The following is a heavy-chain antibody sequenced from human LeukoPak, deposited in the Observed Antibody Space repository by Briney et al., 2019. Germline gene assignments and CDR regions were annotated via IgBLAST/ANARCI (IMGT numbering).Heavy chain of an antibody. J-gene: IGHJ5*02. Sequence: PGGSLRLSCAASGFTFSNYWMHWVRQAPGKGLVWVSCINSDGINTSYADSVKGRFTISRDNAKNTLNLQMNSLRAEDTAVYYCARDLGQYYDTSDNWFDPWGQGTLVTVSS. CDR3: ARDLGQYYDTSDNWFDP. V-gene: IGHV3-74*01. CDR2: INSDGINT. CDR1: GFTFSNYW. D-gene: IGHD3-22*01.